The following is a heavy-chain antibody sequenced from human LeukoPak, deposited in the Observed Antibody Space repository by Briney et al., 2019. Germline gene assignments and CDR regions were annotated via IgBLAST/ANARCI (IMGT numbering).Heavy chain of an antibody. CDR3: AFAPEYSGGYSMYY. D-gene: IGHD1-26*01. CDR1: GFMFSSYG. CDR2: ISYDGSNK. J-gene: IGHJ4*02. V-gene: IGHV3-30*03. Sequence: GGSLRLSCAASGFMFSSYGMHWVRQAPGKGLEWVAVISYDGSNKYYADSVKGRFTISRDNSKNTLYLQMNSLRAEDTAVYYCAFAPEYSGGYSMYYWGQGTLVTVSS.